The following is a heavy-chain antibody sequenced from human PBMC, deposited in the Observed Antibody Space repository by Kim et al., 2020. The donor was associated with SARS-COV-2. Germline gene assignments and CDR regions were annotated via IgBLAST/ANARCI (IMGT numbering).Heavy chain of an antibody. CDR3: ARNEDY. CDR2: IDADNGNT. CDR1: GYTFTSYA. Sequence: ASVKVSCKASGYTFTSYAFHWVRQAPGQGLEWMGWIDADNGNTKYSQKFQGRVTITRDTSASTAYMELSSLRSEDTALYYCARNEDYWGQGTLVTVSS. V-gene: IGHV1-3*01. J-gene: IGHJ4*02.